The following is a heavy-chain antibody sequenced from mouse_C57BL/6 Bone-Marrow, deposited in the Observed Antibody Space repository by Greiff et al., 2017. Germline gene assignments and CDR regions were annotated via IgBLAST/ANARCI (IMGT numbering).Heavy chain of an antibody. V-gene: IGHV1-55*01. CDR3: ARWATTVVADY. D-gene: IGHD1-1*01. J-gene: IGHJ2*01. CDR2: IYPGCGSP. Sequence: QVQLQQPGAELVKPGASVKMSCKASGYTFTSSWITWVKQRPGQGLEWIGDIYPGCGSPNYNEKFKSKATLTVDTSASTTYMQLSRLTSEDSAVYSCARWATTVVADYWGQGTTLTVSS. CDR1: GYTFTSSW.